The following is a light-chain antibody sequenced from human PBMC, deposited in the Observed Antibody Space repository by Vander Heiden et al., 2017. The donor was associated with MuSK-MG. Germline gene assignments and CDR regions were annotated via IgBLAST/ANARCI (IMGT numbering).Light chain of an antibody. CDR3: CSYAGIYTPVV. CDR2: DVS. J-gene: IGLJ2*01. Sequence: QSALPQPRSVSGSPGQSVTISCTGTSSDVGGYNYVSWYQQHPGKAPKLMIYDVSKRPSGVPDRFSGSKSGNTASLTISGLQAEDEADYYCCSYAGIYTPVVFGGGTKLTVL. V-gene: IGLV2-11*01. CDR1: SSDVGGYNY.